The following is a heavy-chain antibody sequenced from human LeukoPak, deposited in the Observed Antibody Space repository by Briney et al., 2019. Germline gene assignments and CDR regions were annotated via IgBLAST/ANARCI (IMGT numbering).Heavy chain of an antibody. V-gene: IGHV4-39*07. CDR2: IYYSGST. J-gene: IGHJ5*02. CDR1: GGSISSSSYY. D-gene: IGHD3-10*01. Sequence: SETLSLTCTVSGGSISSSSYYWGWIRQPPGKGLGWIGSIYYSGSTYYNPSLKSRVTISVDTSKNQFSLKLSSVTAADTAVYYCARGRITMVRGVTPWFDPWGQGTLVTVSS. CDR3: ARGRITMVRGVTPWFDP.